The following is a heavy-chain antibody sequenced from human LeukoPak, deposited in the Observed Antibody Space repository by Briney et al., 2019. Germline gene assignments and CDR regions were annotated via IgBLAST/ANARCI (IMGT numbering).Heavy chain of an antibody. V-gene: IGHV4-4*07. J-gene: IGHJ4*02. D-gene: IGHD2/OR15-2a*01. CDR2: IYTSGST. Sequence: SETLSLTCTVSGGSISGYYWSWIRQPAGKGLEWIGRIYTSGSTNYNPSLKSRVTMSVDTSKNQLSLKLTSVTAADTAVYYCARYLSSYYFDYWGQGALVTVSS. CDR3: ARYLSSYYFDY. CDR1: GGSISGYY.